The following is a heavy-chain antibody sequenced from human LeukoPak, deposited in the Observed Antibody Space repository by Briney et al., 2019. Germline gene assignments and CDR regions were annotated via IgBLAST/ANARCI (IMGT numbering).Heavy chain of an antibody. V-gene: IGHV5-51*01. Sequence: GESLKTSCKGSGYSFTSSWIGWLRQMPGKGLETMGIIYPGDSDTRYSPSFQGQITISADKSITTAYLQWSSLKGSDTAMYYCARRGRSSSWYDYYGMDVWGKGTTVTVSS. J-gene: IGHJ6*04. CDR2: IYPGDSDT. CDR1: GYSFTSSW. D-gene: IGHD6-13*01. CDR3: ARRGRSSSWYDYYGMDV.